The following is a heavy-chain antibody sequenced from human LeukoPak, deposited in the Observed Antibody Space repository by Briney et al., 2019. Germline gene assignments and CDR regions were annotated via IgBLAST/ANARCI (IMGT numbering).Heavy chain of an antibody. D-gene: IGHD6-13*01. Sequence: SETQSLTCTVSGGSISSYYWSWIRQPPGKGLEWIGYIYYSGSTNYNPSLKSRVTISVDTSKNQFSLKLSSVTAADTAVYYCASSSWGSSLWGFDYWGQGTLVTVSS. CDR2: IYYSGST. J-gene: IGHJ4*02. V-gene: IGHV4-59*01. CDR3: ASSSWGSSLWGFDY. CDR1: GGSISSYY.